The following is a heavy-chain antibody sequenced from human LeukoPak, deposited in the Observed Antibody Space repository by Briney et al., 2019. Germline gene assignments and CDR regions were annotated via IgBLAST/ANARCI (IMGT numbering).Heavy chain of an antibody. CDR2: INAGNGNT. D-gene: IGHD6-13*01. J-gene: IGHJ4*02. CDR1: GYTFTSYA. Sequence: GASVKVSCKASGYTFTSYAMHWVRQAPGQRLEWMGWINAGNGNTKYSQKFQGRVTITRDTSASTAYMELRSLRSDDTAVYYCARDWVAAAGSGYWGQGTLVTVSS. V-gene: IGHV1-3*01. CDR3: ARDWVAAAGSGY.